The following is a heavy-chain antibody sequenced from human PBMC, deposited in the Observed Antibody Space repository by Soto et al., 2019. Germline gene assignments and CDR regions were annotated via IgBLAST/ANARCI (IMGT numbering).Heavy chain of an antibody. Sequence: GGSLRLSCAASGFDFNNYGMSWVRQAPGKGLEWVSIITNSGTNTYYVDSVEGRFTISRDNSKNTLYLQMNSLRAEDTAVYYCASTFYTGVLRGYFDYWGQGTRVTVSS. J-gene: IGHJ4*02. CDR1: GFDFNNYG. D-gene: IGHD2-2*02. CDR3: ASTFYTGVLRGYFDY. CDR2: ITNSGTNT. V-gene: IGHV3-23*01.